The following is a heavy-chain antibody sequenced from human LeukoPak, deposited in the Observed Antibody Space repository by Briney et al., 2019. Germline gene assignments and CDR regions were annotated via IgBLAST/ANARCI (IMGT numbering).Heavy chain of an antibody. J-gene: IGHJ3*02. D-gene: IGHD2-15*01. CDR2: ISSSSSYI. CDR1: GFTFSSYS. Sequence: PGGSLRLSCAASGFTFSSYSMHWVRQAPGKGLEGVSSISSSSSYIYYADAVKGRFTISRDNAKNSLYLQMNSLRAEDTAVYYCARDRGWAFDIWGQGTMVTVSS. CDR3: ARDRGWAFDI. V-gene: IGHV3-21*01.